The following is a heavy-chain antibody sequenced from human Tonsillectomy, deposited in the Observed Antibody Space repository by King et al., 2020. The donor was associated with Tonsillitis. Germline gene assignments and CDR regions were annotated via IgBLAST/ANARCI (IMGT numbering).Heavy chain of an antibody. D-gene: IGHD2-21*01. J-gene: IGHJ3*02. CDR2: IYYSGTT. CDR3: AISVGTDSYRAGAFEI. V-gene: IGHV4-39*07. Sequence: QLQESGPGLVKPSETLSLTCTVSSVSISSSHYFWAWIRQPPGKGLEWIGSIYYSGTTYYNPSLATRVTISEDTSKNQFSLRLTSVTAADTAFYYCAISVGTDSYRAGAFEIWGQGTMVTVSS. CDR1: SVSISSSHYF.